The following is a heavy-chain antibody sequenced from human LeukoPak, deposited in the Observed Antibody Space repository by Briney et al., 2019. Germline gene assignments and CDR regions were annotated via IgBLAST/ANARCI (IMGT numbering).Heavy chain of an antibody. CDR2: IYPGDSDT. J-gene: IGHJ5*02. Sequence: GESLKISCKGSGYSFSSYWIVWVRQVPGQGLEWMGIIYPGDSDTKYSPSFQGQVTISADKSISTAYLQWSSLKASDTAMYFCARGGSSGRYRHWFDPWGQGTLVTVSS. CDR3: ARGGSSGRYRHWFDP. CDR1: GYSFSSYW. V-gene: IGHV5-51*01. D-gene: IGHD6-19*01.